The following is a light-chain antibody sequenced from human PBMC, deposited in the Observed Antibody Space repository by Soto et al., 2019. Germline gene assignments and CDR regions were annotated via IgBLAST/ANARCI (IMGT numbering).Light chain of an antibody. J-gene: IGLJ2*01. V-gene: IGLV1-40*01. Sequence: QSVLTQPPSVSGARGQRVTISCTGSSSNIGAGYDVNWYRQLPGTAPKLLIYGNTNRPSGVPDRFSGSKSGTSASLAITGLQAEDEADYYCQFFAGSLSDVVFGGGTKLTVL. CDR1: SSNIGAGYD. CDR3: QFFAGSLSDVV. CDR2: GNT.